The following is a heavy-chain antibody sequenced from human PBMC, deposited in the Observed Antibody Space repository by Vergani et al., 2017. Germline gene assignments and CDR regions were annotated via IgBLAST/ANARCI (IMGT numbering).Heavy chain of an antibody. CDR1: GGSISSGGYY. Sequence: QVQLQESGPGLVKPSQTLSLPCTVSGGSISSGGYYWSWIRQHPGKGLEWIGYIYYSGSTYYNPSLKSRVTISVDTSKNQFSLKLSSVTAADTAVYYCARDRKGEEYHPTFDPWGQGTLVTVSS. CDR2: IYYSGST. J-gene: IGHJ5*02. V-gene: IGHV4-31*03. D-gene: IGHD2-2*01. CDR3: ARDRKGEEYHPTFDP.